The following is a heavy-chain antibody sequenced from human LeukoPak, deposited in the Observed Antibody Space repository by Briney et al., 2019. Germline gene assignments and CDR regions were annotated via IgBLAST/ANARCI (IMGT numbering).Heavy chain of an antibody. Sequence: GESLKISCKGSGYSFTSYWIGWVRQMPGKGLGWMGIIYPGESDTRYSPSFQGQVTISADKSISTAYLQWSSLKASDTAMYYCARQPDSSGYSWFDPWGQGTLVTVSS. V-gene: IGHV5-51*01. CDR3: ARQPDSSGYSWFDP. CDR2: IYPGESDT. CDR1: GYSFTSYW. J-gene: IGHJ5*02. D-gene: IGHD3-22*01.